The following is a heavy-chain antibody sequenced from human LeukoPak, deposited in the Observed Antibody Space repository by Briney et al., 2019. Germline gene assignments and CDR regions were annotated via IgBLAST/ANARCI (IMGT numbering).Heavy chain of an antibody. V-gene: IGHV4-34*01. J-gene: IGHJ4*02. D-gene: IGHD3-10*01. CDR3: ARLNGSGSSSF. Sequence: SETLSLTCAVYGGSFSGYYWSWIRQPPGKGLEWIGEINHSGSTNYNPSLKSRVTIPVDTSKNQFSLKLSSVTAADTAVYYCARLNGSGSSSFWGQGTLVTVSS. CDR1: GGSFSGYY. CDR2: INHSGST.